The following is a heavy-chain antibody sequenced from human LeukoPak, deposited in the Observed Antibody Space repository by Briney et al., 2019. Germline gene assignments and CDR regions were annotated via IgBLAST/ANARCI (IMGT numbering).Heavy chain of an antibody. D-gene: IGHD6-19*01. CDR3: ATEAVAGDY. J-gene: IGHJ4*02. CDR2: MNPNSGNT. V-gene: IGHV1-8*03. Sequence: ASVKVSCKASGGTFSSYAISWVRQAPGQGLEWMGWMNPNSGNTGYAQKFQGRVTITRNTSISTAYMELSSLRSEDTAVYYCATEAVAGDYWGQGTLVTVSS. CDR1: GGTFSSYA.